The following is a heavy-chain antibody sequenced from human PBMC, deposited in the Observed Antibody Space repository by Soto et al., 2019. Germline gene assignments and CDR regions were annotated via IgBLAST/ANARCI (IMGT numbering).Heavy chain of an antibody. V-gene: IGHV1-2*04. D-gene: IGHD2-2*01. J-gene: IGHJ6*02. CDR3: ATATNCSSTSCYQAYYYYGMDV. CDR1: GYTFTGYY. Sequence: ASVKVSCKASGYTFTGYYMHWVRQSPGQGLEWMGWINPNSGGTNYAQKLQGWVTMTRDTSISTAYMELSRLRSDDTAVYYCATATNCSSTSCYQAYYYYGMDVWGQGATVTVSS. CDR2: INPNSGGT.